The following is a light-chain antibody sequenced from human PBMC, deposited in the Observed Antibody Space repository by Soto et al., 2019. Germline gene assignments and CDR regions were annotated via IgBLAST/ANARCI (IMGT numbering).Light chain of an antibody. J-gene: IGKJ2*01. CDR3: QKYNSAPNT. CDR2: AAS. V-gene: IGKV1-27*01. CDR1: RDISSS. Sequence: DVQMTQSPSSLSASVGDRVTITCRASRDISSSLAWYQQNPGKVPKLLIYAASTLHAGVQSRFSGSGSGTLFTLTINSPQPEDVATYYCQKYNSAPNTFGRGTRLEIK.